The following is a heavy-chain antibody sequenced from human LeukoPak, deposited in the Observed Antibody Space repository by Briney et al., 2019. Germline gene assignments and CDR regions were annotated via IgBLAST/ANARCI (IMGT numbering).Heavy chain of an antibody. V-gene: IGHV1-2*02. CDR2: INPNSGAA. CDR1: GYTLTDFY. Sequence: ASVKVSCKASGYTLTDFYVHWVRQAPGQGLEWMGWINPNSGAANFAQKFQGRVTMTRDTSISTAYMELTRLISDDTAVYYCAKDNGRYRNNYFDYWGQGALVTVSS. D-gene: IGHD1-26*01. CDR3: AKDNGRYRNNYFDY. J-gene: IGHJ4*02.